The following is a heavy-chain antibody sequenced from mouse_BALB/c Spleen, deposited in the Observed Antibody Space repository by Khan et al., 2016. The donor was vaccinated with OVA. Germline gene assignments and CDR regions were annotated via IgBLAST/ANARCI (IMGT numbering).Heavy chain of an antibody. J-gene: IGHJ2*01. Sequence: EVQLQESGPGLVKPSQSLSLTCTVTGYSITSGYAWNWIRQFPGNKLEWMGYIRYSGVTSYTPSLKSRISITRDTSKNQFFLQLNSVTTEDTANYYCARGNYYGYYFVYWGKGTTVTVSS. CDR2: IRYSGVT. CDR3: ARGNYYGYYFVY. V-gene: IGHV3-2*02. D-gene: IGHD1-1*01. CDR1: GYSITSGYA.